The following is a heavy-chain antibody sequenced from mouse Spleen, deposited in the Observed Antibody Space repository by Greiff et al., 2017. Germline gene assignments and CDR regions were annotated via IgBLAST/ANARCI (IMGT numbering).Heavy chain of an antibody. J-gene: IGHJ3*01. D-gene: IGHD2-5*01. CDR2: IYPGSGST. V-gene: IGHV1-55*01. CDR1: GYTFTSYW. CDR3: ARGAYSNPAWFAY. Sequence: QVQLQQPGAELVKPGASVKMSCKASGYTFTSYWITWVKQRPGQGLEWIGDIYPGSGSTNDNEKFKSKATLTVDTSSSTAYMQLSSLTSEDSAVYYCARGAYSNPAWFAYWGQGTLVTVSA.